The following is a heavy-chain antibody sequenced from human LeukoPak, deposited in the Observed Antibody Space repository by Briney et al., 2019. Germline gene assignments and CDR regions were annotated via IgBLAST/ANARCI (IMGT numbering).Heavy chain of an antibody. CDR3: ARWATATGFFDY. J-gene: IGHJ4*02. CDR1: GYTFSDYY. D-gene: IGHD1-1*01. CDR2: VDPESGET. Sequence: GATVKLSCKASGYTFSDYYVHWIQQGPGKGLEWMGRVDPESGETLYAQKFRGRVTFTADTSTETTYMEISGLGSEDTAVYFCARWATATGFFDYWGQGALVTVSS. V-gene: IGHV1-69-2*01.